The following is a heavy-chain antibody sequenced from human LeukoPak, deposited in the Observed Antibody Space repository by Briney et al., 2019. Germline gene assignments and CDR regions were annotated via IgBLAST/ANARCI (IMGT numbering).Heavy chain of an antibody. J-gene: IGHJ4*02. CDR1: GYTFTSYG. CDR2: ISAYNVNA. Sequence: ASVKVSCKASGYTFTSYGISWVRQAPGQGREWMGWISAYNVNANFAQKLQGRVTMTTDTSTNTAYMELRSLRSDDTAVYYCASWAGYCSSNNCYATSLDYWGQGNLVTVSA. CDR3: ASWAGYCSSNNCYATSLDY. V-gene: IGHV1-18*01. D-gene: IGHD2-2*01.